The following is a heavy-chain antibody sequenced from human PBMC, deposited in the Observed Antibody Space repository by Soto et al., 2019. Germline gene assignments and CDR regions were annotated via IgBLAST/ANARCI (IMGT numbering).Heavy chain of an antibody. V-gene: IGHV2-5*01. Sequence: SGPTLVNPTQALTLTCTFSGFSLSTTGVGVSWIRQPPGKALEWLALIYWHDDKRYSPSLKSRLTITKDTSKTQVVLTMTNMDPMDTATYYCAHRGGATVGLYYFDYWGHGALVTVSS. CDR2: IYWHDDK. CDR3: AHRGGATVGLYYFDY. D-gene: IGHD3-16*01. CDR1: GFSLSTTGVG. J-gene: IGHJ4*01.